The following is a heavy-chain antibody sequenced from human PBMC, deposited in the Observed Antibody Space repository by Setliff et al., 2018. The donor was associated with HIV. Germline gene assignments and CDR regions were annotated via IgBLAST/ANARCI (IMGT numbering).Heavy chain of an antibody. CDR3: ARDWVTYGGNPLVPDY. Sequence: GASVKVSCKASGYTFTGYYMHWVRQAAGQGLEWMGWINPNSGGTNYAQKFQGRVTMTRDTSISTASMELSRLRSDYTAVYYCARDWVTYGGNPLVPDYWGQGTLVTVSS. CDR1: GYTFTGYY. D-gene: IGHD4-17*01. V-gene: IGHV1-2*02. CDR2: INPNSGGT. J-gene: IGHJ4*02.